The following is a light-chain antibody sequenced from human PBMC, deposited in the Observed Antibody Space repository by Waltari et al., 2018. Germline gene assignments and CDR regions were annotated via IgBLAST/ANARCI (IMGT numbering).Light chain of an antibody. Sequence: EIVLTQSPGTASLSPGERVTLSCRASQCVGSSSLAWYQQKPGQAPRLVIYRASRRATGSPDRFSGSGSVTDCSLTISRLEPEDFAVYYCQQHGTLPATFGQGTKVEIK. V-gene: IGKV3-20*01. J-gene: IGKJ1*01. CDR1: QCVGSSS. CDR3: QQHGTLPAT. CDR2: RAS.